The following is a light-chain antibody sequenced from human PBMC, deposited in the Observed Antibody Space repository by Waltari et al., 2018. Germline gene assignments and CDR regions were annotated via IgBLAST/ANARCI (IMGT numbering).Light chain of an antibody. J-gene: IGKJ1*01. CDR3: MQATQWPLT. V-gene: IGKV2-30*02. Sequence: DVVMTQSPLSLPVTLGQPATISCRSSQSLVHSDGKTYLNWFQQRPGQSPRRLIYKVFNRDSGVPDRFSGSGSGTDFTLRISRVEAEDVGTYYCMQATQWPLTFGQGTKVEIK. CDR1: QSLVHSDGKTY. CDR2: KVF.